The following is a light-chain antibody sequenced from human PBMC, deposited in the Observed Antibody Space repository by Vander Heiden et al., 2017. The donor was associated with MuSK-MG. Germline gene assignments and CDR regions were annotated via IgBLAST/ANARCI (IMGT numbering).Light chain of an antibody. Sequence: QSALTQPRSVSGSPGQSVTIPCTGTSSDVGGYTYVSWYQQHPGKAPKLMIYDVSKRPSGVPDRFSGSTSGNTASLTISGLQAEDEADYYCCSYAGSYTYVVFGGGTKLTVL. CDR2: DVS. CDR1: SSDVGGYTY. V-gene: IGLV2-11*01. J-gene: IGLJ2*01. CDR3: CSYAGSYTYVV.